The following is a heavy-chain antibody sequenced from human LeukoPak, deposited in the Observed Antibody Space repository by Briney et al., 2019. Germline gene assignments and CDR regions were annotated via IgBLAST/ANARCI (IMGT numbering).Heavy chain of an antibody. V-gene: IGHV3-21*01. J-gene: IGHJ4*02. Sequence: GGSLRLSCVASGFTFSIYTMSWVRQAPGKGLERVSSITSSSSSMDSADSVKGRLTISRDNAKNSLYLQMNSLRAEDTAVYYCARDLAWGGYWGQGTLVTVSS. CDR3: ARDLAWGGY. CDR2: ITSSSSSM. D-gene: IGHD7-27*01. CDR1: GFTFSIYT.